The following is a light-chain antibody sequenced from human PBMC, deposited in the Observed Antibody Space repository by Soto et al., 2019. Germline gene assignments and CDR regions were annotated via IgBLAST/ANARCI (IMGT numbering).Light chain of an antibody. V-gene: IGLV2-14*01. CDR3: TSYASGSAHVV. Sequence: QSALTQPASVSGSPGQSITLSCTGTSSDIGGYDYVSWYQRHTGKAPKLIIYDVNNRPSGVSNRFSGSKSGNTASLTISGLQAEAEADYYCTSYASGSAHVVFGGGTKVTVL. J-gene: IGLJ2*01. CDR1: SSDIGGYDY. CDR2: DVN.